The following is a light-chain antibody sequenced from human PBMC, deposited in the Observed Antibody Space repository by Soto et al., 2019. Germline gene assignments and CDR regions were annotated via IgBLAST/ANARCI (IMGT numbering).Light chain of an antibody. J-gene: IGKJ1*01. CDR1: QSVSSSS. CDR2: GAS. CDR3: QQYGSSLRT. Sequence: EIVLTQSPGTLSLSPGERATLSCRASQSVSSSSLAWYQQKPGQAPRLLIYGASSRATGIPDRFSGSGSGTDFTLTISRLEPEDLAGYYCQQYGSSLRTFGQGTKVEIK. V-gene: IGKV3-20*01.